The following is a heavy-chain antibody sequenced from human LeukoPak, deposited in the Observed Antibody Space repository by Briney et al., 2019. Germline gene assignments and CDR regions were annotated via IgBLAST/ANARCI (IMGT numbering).Heavy chain of an antibody. CDR2: IYHSGST. V-gene: IGHV4-4*02. Sequence: SETLSLTCTVSGGSISSSNWWSWVRQPPGKGLEWIGEIYHSGSTNYNPSLKSRVTISIDTSENHFSLNVSSVTAADTAVYYCARAGGSGWYRNAFDIWGQGTLVTGSS. D-gene: IGHD6-19*01. CDR3: ARAGGSGWYRNAFDI. J-gene: IGHJ3*02. CDR1: GGSISSSNW.